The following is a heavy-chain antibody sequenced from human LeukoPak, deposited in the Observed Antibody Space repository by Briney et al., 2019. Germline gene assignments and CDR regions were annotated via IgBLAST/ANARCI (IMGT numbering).Heavy chain of an antibody. Sequence: PSETLSLTCTVSGVSISSGGYYWSWIRQHPGKGLEWIGYIYYSGSTYYNPSLKSRVTISVDTSKNQFSLKLSSVTAADTAVYYCARSRDWVTFFDYWGQGTLVTVSS. CDR1: GVSISSGGYY. D-gene: IGHD3/OR15-3a*01. J-gene: IGHJ4*02. CDR2: IYYSGST. CDR3: ARSRDWVTFFDY. V-gene: IGHV4-31*03.